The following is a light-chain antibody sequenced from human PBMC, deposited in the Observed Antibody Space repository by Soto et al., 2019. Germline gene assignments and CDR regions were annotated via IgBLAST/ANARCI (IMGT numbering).Light chain of an antibody. CDR2: WAS. CDR1: QSVLYSSNNKNY. V-gene: IGKV4-1*01. Sequence: DLVMTQSPDSLAVSLGERATINCKSSQSVLYSSNNKNYLAWYQQRPGQPPKLLIYWASTRESGVPDRFSGSGSGTDFTLTITSLQAEDVAVYYCHQYESTPPTFGQGTKLEIK. CDR3: HQYESTPPT. J-gene: IGKJ2*01.